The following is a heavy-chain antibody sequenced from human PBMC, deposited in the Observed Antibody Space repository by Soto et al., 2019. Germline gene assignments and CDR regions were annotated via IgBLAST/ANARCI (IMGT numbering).Heavy chain of an antibody. J-gene: IGHJ2*01. CDR1: GGSISSGDYY. CDR3: ARGKVVTALRYCYL. CDR2: IYYSGST. D-gene: IGHD2-21*02. Sequence: QVQLQESGPGLVKPSQTLSLTCTVSGGSISSGDYYWSWIRQPPGKGLEWIGYIYYSGSTYYNPSLRCRGTRAVDTSKNRFSLKLSSVTAADTAVYYCARGKVVTALRYCYLWGRGALVTVSS. V-gene: IGHV4-30-4*01.